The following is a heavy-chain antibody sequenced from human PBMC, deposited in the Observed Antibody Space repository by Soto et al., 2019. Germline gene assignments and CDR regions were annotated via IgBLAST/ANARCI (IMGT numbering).Heavy chain of an antibody. CDR2: IYYSGNT. J-gene: IGHJ4*02. CDR3: ARLPGYSSGVFDY. V-gene: IGHV4-59*08. Sequence: SETLSLTCTVSGGSINNYYWSWIRQPPGKGLEWIGYIYYSGNTNYNPSLKSQVTISVDTSKNQFSLKLTSVTAADTAVYYCARLPGYSSGVFDYWGQGTLVTVS. CDR1: GGSINNYY. D-gene: IGHD6-19*01.